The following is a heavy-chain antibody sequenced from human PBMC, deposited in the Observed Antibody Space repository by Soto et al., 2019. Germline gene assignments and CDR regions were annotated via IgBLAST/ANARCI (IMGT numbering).Heavy chain of an antibody. CDR2: SIPIVGTA. CDR1: GGTFSSYA. CDR3: ARDRSSGYSYGYGIGFWFDP. J-gene: IGHJ5*02. Sequence: QVQLVQSGAEVKKPGSSVKVSCKASGGTFSSYAISGVRQAPGQGLEWMGGSIPIVGTANYAQKFQGRVATAEDESTRPASLELSSLRSEDTAVYYCARDRSSGYSYGYGIGFWFDPWGQGTLVTVS. D-gene: IGHD5-18*01. V-gene: IGHV1-69*01.